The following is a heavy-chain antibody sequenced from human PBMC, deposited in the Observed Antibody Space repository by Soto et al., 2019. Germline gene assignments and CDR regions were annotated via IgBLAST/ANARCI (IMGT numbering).Heavy chain of an antibody. CDR2: INHSGGT. V-gene: IGHV4-34*01. CDR1: GGSFSGYD. CDR3: ARVRESGSYGYYFDY. J-gene: IGHJ4*02. D-gene: IGHD1-26*01. Sequence: QVQLQQWGAGLLKPSETLSLTCAVYGGSFSGYDWSWICQPPGKGLEWIGEINHSGGTNYNPSLKSRVTISVDTSKNQFSLNLSSVTAADTAVYYCARVRESGSYGYYFDYGGQGTLVTVSS.